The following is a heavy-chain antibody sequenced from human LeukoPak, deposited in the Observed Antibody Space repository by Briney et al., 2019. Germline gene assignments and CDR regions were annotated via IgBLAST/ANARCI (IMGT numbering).Heavy chain of an antibody. D-gene: IGHD3-3*01. CDR1: GGSISSYY. CDR3: ARESRVVPHYFDS. CDR2: IYYSGST. Sequence: SETLSLTCTVSGGSISSYYWTWIRQPPGKGLGWIGYIYYSGSTNYNPSLKSRVTISADTSKNQLSLKLSSVAAADTAVYYCARESRVVPHYFDSWGQGTLVTVSS. J-gene: IGHJ4*02. V-gene: IGHV4-59*01.